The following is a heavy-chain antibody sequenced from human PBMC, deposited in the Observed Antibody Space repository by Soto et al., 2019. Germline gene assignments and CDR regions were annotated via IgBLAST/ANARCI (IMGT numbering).Heavy chain of an antibody. CDR2: ISASGGRT. Sequence: EVQLLESGGGLAQPGGSLRLSCAASGFTFSSYGMSWVRQAPGKGLEWVSAISASGGRTDYADSVKGRFTISRDNSKNTPYLQMNSLRADDTAVYYCAIHGGTYGDFDYWGQGTLVTVSS. J-gene: IGHJ4*02. CDR3: AIHGGTYGDFDY. V-gene: IGHV3-23*01. CDR1: GFTFSSYG. D-gene: IGHD3-16*01.